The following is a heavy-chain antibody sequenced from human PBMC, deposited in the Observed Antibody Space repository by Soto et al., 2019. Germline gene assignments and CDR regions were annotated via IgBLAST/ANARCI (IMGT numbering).Heavy chain of an antibody. Sequence: GGSLRLSCAASGFTFSSYEMNWVRQAPGKGLEWVSYISSSGSTIYYADSVKGRFTISRDTAKNSPYLQMNSLRAEDTAVYYCARDRSCSGCSCQTKYFDLWGRGTLVTVSS. V-gene: IGHV3-48*03. J-gene: IGHJ2*01. CDR2: ISSSGSTI. CDR3: ARDRSCSGCSCQTKYFDL. D-gene: IGHD2-15*01. CDR1: GFTFSSYE.